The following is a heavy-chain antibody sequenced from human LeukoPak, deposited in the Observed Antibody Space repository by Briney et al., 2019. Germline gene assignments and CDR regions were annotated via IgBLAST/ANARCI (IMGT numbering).Heavy chain of an antibody. D-gene: IGHD6-19*01. CDR1: GFIFSSYG. CDR2: ISGSGAST. V-gene: IGHV3-23*01. Sequence: GGSLRLSCAASGFIFSSYGMSWVRQAPGKGLECVSAISGSGASTYYADSVKGRFTISRDNSKNTLYLQMNSLRAEDTAVYYCAKGLDTSSGWYVSRSNAFDIWGQGTMVTVSS. CDR3: AKGLDTSSGWYVSRSNAFDI. J-gene: IGHJ3*02.